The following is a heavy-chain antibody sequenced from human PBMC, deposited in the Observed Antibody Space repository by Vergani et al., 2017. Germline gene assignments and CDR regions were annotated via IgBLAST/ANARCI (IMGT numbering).Heavy chain of an antibody. V-gene: IGHV4-38-2*01. CDR1: GYSISSGHY. CDR2: IYHSGST. CDR3: ARLDSSPSGWAT. D-gene: IGHD6-19*01. J-gene: IGHJ4*02. Sequence: QVQLQESGPGLVKPSETLSLTCAVSGYSISSGHYWGWIRQPPGKGLEWIGSIYHSGSTYYNPSLKSRVTISVDTSKNQFSLKLSSVTAADTAVYYCARLDSSPSGWATWGQGTLVTVSS.